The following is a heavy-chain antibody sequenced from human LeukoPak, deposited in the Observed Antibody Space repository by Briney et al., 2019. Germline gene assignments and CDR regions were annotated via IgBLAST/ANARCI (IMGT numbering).Heavy chain of an antibody. Sequence: SVKVSCKTSGFTFSTSAVQWVRQARGQRLEWIGWIIVGSGATNYAQSLQGRFTITRDTSTNTAYMELSSLGSEDSAVYYCAAELYGVYTDCCTFHLWGQGTLVTVSS. CDR2: IIVGSGAT. CDR1: GFTFSTSA. V-gene: IGHV1-58*01. J-gene: IGHJ3*01. CDR3: AAELYGVYTDCCTFHL. D-gene: IGHD4-17*01.